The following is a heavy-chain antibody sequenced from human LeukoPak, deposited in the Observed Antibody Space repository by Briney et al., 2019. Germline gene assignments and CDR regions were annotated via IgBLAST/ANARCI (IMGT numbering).Heavy chain of an antibody. Sequence: GRSLRLSCAASGFTFSSYAMHWVRQAPGKGLEWVAVISYDGSNKYYADSVKGRFTISRDNSKNTLYLQMNSLRAEDTAVYYCARGIAAAGPLDYWGQGTLVTVSS. CDR1: GFTFSSYA. D-gene: IGHD6-13*01. J-gene: IGHJ4*02. CDR3: ARGIAAAGPLDY. V-gene: IGHV3-30*04. CDR2: ISYDGSNK.